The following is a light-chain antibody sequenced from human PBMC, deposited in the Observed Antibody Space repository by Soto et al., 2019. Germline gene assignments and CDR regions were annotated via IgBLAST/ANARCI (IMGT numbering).Light chain of an antibody. J-gene: IGKJ2*01. CDR1: QSLLYSNGVTY. CDR3: IQSTRWSYT. Sequence: DVVLTQSPLSLPVTLGQSASISCRSSQSLLYSNGVTYLHWFQERPGQPPRRIIYQLSSREAGVPDRFSGSGSGADFTLKSSRVDADDVVFYCCIQSTRWSYTFGQGTKLEIK. CDR2: QLS. V-gene: IGKV2-30*01.